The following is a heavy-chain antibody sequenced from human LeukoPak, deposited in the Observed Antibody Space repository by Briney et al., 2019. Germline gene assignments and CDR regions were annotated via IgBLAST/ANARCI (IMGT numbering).Heavy chain of an antibody. Sequence: PGKSLRLSCVVSGFNLSSDVMHSVRQAPGEGLEWVAVISYDGTTKYYADSVKGRFTISRDIPKNTLDLQMNSVRAEDTAVYYCARDGRSDPGSPFYFFDFWGRGTLVTVSS. D-gene: IGHD3-10*01. V-gene: IGHV3-30*04. CDR1: GFNLSSDV. CDR2: ISYDGTTK. J-gene: IGHJ4*02. CDR3: ARDGRSDPGSPFYFFDF.